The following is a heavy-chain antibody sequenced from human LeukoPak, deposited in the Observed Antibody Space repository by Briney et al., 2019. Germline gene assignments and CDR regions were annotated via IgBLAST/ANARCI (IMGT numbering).Heavy chain of an antibody. CDR3: AGSITMVRGVGSRFDP. D-gene: IGHD3-10*01. CDR1: GYTFTGYY. J-gene: IGHJ5*02. Sequence: ASVKVSCKASGYTFTGYYMHWVRQAPGQGLEWMGWINPNSGGTNYAQKFQGRVTMTRDTSISTAYMELSRLRSDDTAVYYCAGSITMVRGVGSRFDPWGQGTLVTVSS. V-gene: IGHV1-2*02. CDR2: INPNSGGT.